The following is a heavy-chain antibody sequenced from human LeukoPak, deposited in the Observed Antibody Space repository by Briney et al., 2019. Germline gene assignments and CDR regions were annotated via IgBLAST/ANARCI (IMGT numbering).Heavy chain of an antibody. J-gene: IGHJ5*02. Sequence: KPSEILSLTCTVSGGSISSYYWSWIRQPPGKGLEWIGYIYYSGSTNYNPSLKSRVTISVDTSKTQFSLKLSSVTAADTAVCYCARRAAARFDPWGQGPLVTVS. CDR2: IYYSGST. D-gene: IGHD2-15*01. V-gene: IGHV4-59*01. CDR1: GGSISSYY. CDR3: ARRAAARFDP.